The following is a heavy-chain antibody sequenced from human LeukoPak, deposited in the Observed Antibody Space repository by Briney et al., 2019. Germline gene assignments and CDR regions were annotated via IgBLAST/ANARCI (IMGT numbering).Heavy chain of an antibody. CDR1: GGSFSGYY. CDR2: INHSGST. V-gene: IGHV4-34*01. Sequence: KSSETLSLTCAVYGGSFSGYYWSWIRQPPGKGLEWIGEINHSGSTNYNPSLKSRVTISVDTSKNQFSLKLSSVTAADTAVYYCARGPYLYYYGSGSYRGTRPVPYYFDYWGQGTLVTVSS. CDR3: ARGPYLYYYGSGSYRGTRPVPYYFDY. J-gene: IGHJ4*02. D-gene: IGHD3-10*01.